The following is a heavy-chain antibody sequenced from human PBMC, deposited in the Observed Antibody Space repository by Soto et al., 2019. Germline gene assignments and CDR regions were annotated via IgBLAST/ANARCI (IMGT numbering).Heavy chain of an antibody. CDR3: ARGHDFWSGYLEGYNWFDP. CDR1: GYTFSNYG. Sequence: ASVKVSCKASGYTFSNYGIGWVRQAPGQGLEWMGWIGAHNGKIYYAQEVQGRVTMTRNTSISTAYMELSSLRSEDTAVYYCARGHDFWSGYLEGYNWFDPWGQGTLVTVSS. V-gene: IGHV1-18*01. J-gene: IGHJ5*02. CDR2: IGAHNGKI. D-gene: IGHD3-3*01.